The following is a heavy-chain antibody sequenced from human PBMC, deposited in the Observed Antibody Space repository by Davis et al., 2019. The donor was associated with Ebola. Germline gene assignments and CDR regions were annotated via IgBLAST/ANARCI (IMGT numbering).Heavy chain of an antibody. D-gene: IGHD3-22*01. CDR1: AVSISSYY. V-gene: IGHV4-4*07. CDR3: ARDRHDTSGYGF. Sequence: SETLSLTCTVSAVSISSYYWNWIRQPAGKGLQWIGRIYSSGYTNYNPSLKSRVTLSMDTSRNQFSLKLSSVTAADTAVYYCARDRHDTSGYGFWGQGTLVTVSS. CDR2: IYSSGYT. J-gene: IGHJ4*02.